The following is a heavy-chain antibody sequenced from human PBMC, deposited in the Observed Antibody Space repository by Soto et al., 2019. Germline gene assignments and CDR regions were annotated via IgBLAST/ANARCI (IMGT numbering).Heavy chain of an antibody. CDR1: GFTFSSYA. D-gene: IGHD6-13*01. J-gene: IGHJ6*02. CDR3: AIRRIAAAYYYYYGMDV. CDR2: ISGSGGST. V-gene: IGHV3-23*01. Sequence: GGSLRLSCAASGFTFSSYAMSWVRQAPGKGLEWVSAISGSGGSTYYADSVKGRFTISRDNSKNTLYLQMNSLRAEDTAVYYCAIRRIAAAYYYYYGMDVWGQGTTVTVSS.